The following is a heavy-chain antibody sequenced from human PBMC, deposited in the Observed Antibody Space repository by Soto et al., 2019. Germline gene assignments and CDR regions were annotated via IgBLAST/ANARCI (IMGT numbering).Heavy chain of an antibody. Sequence: QVQLVQSGAEVKKPGASVKISCKASGYTFTSYAMHWVRQAPGQRLEWMGWINAAKGDTKYSQKFQGRVTITRDISASTAYMELSSLRCEDTAVYSCARGTCRGSSCYSFRGDYWGQGTLVTVSS. CDR1: GYTFTSYA. D-gene: IGHD2-15*01. J-gene: IGHJ4*02. CDR2: INAAKGDT. V-gene: IGHV1-3*01. CDR3: ARGTCRGSSCYSFRGDY.